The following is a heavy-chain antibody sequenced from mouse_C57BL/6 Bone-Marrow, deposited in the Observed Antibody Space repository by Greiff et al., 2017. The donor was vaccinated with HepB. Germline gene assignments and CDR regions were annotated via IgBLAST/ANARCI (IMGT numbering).Heavy chain of an antibody. CDR1: GFTFSSYA. D-gene: IGHD2-4*01. J-gene: IGHJ1*03. CDR2: ISDGGSYT. V-gene: IGHV5-4*01. CDR3: ARRESTMITTGHFDV. Sequence: EVQVVESGGGLVKPGGSLKLSCAASGFTFSSYAMSWVRQTPEKRLEWVATISDGGSYTYYPDNVKGRFTISRDNAKNNLYLQMSHLKSEDTAMYYCARRESTMITTGHFDVWGTGTTVTVSS.